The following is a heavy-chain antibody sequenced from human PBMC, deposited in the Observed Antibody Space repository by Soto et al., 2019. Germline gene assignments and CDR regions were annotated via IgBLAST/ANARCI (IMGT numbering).Heavy chain of an antibody. Sequence: GASVKVSCKASGYTFTSYGISWVRQAPGQGLEWMGWISAYNGNTNYAQKLQGRVTMTTDTSTSTAYMELRSLRSDDTAVYYCAREAPTKTYYDFWSGSLYYYYMDVWGKGTTVTVSS. CDR2: ISAYNGNT. D-gene: IGHD3-3*01. CDR1: GYTFTSYG. V-gene: IGHV1-18*01. J-gene: IGHJ6*03. CDR3: AREAPTKTYYDFWSGSLYYYYMDV.